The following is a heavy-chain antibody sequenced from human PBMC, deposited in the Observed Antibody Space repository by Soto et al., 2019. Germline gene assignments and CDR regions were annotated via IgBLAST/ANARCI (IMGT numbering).Heavy chain of an antibody. J-gene: IGHJ6*02. V-gene: IGHV4-59*08. D-gene: IGHD3-10*01. CDR3: ARQGFGATHGLVDV. Sequence: SDTLSLTCTVSGGSISSINNHFSNHYCSWIRLSPGKGLEWIGYMHYNGYTSYNPSLRSRVTISVDTSKNQFSLKLTSVTVADTALYYCARQGFGATHGLVDVWGQGTTVTVSS. CDR1: GGSISSINNHFSNHY. CDR2: MHYNGYT.